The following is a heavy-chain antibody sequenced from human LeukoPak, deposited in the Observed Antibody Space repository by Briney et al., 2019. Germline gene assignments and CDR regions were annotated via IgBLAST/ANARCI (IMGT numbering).Heavy chain of an antibody. V-gene: IGHV3-20*04. CDR1: GFTFDDYG. CDR2: INWNGGST. D-gene: IGHD3-10*01. CDR3: ARGGVRGVPFDY. Sequence: GGSLRLSCAASGFTFDDYGMGWVRQAPGKGLEWVSGINWNGGSTGYADSVKGRFTISRDNAKNSLYLQMNSLRAEDTALYYCARGGVRGVPFDYWGQGTLVTVSS. J-gene: IGHJ4*02.